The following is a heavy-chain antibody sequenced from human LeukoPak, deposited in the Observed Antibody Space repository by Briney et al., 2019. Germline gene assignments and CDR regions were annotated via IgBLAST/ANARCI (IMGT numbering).Heavy chain of an antibody. CDR1: GFTFSSYD. CDR3: ARGSVGGELAY. Sequence: GGSLRLSCAASGFTFSSYDMHWVRQAPGKGLEWVSAISTAGDAYYPGSVKGRFTISRENPKNSLYLQMNSLRAGDTAVYYCARGSVGGELAYWGQGTLVTVSS. D-gene: IGHD3-16*01. CDR2: ISTAGDA. J-gene: IGHJ4*02. V-gene: IGHV3-13*01.